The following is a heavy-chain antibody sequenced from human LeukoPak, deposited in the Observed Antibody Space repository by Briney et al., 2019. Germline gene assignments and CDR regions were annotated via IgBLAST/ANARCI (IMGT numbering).Heavy chain of an antibody. CDR3: AKGGKKDYYYYMDV. CDR2: IRYDGINK. J-gene: IGHJ6*03. Sequence: PGGSLRLSCAASGFTFSSYGMHWVRQAPGRGLEWVAVIRYDGINKNYADSLKGRFTISRDNSKNTLYLHMNSLRAEDTAVYYCAKGGKKDYYYYMDVWGKGTTVTVSS. V-gene: IGHV3-30*02. CDR1: GFTFSSYG.